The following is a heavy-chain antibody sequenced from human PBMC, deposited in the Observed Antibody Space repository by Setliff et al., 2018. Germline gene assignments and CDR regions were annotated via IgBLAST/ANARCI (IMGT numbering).Heavy chain of an antibody. J-gene: IGHJ4*02. D-gene: IGHD3-10*01. Sequence: SETLSLTCTVSGGSISSGNYYWSWIRQPAGKAPEWIGHIFSKGSTNNNPSLKSRVTISIDSSKNQMSLRMTSVTAADTAVYYCARSLSSGSYWNPRPFYADSWGQGTLVTVSS. CDR2: IFSKGST. CDR3: ARSLSSGSYWNPRPFYADS. CDR1: GGSISSGNYY. V-gene: IGHV4-61*09.